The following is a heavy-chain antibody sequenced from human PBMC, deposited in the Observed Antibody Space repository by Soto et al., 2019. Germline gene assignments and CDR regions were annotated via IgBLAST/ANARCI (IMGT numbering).Heavy chain of an antibody. D-gene: IGHD6-6*01. Sequence: QVQLVQSGAEVKKPGSSVKVSCKASGGTFSSYAISWVRQAPGQGLEWMGGIIPIFGTANYAQKFQGRVTITADKSTSTAYMELSSLRSEDTAVYYCARGARTFYSSSLVYFDYWGQGTLVTVSS. J-gene: IGHJ4*02. CDR3: ARGARTFYSSSLVYFDY. CDR1: GGTFSSYA. V-gene: IGHV1-69*06. CDR2: IIPIFGTA.